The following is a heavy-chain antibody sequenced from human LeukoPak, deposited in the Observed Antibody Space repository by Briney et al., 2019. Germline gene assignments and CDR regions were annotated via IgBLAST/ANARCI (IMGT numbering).Heavy chain of an antibody. CDR2: INSDGSST. J-gene: IGHJ3*02. V-gene: IGHV3-74*01. Sequence: PGGSLRLSCAASGFTFSSYWMHWVRQAPGKGLVWVSRINSDGSSTRYADSVKGRFTISRDNAKNTLYLQMNSLRAEDTAVYYCARDYYDSSGYYRNDDAFDIWGQGTMVTVSS. D-gene: IGHD3-22*01. CDR1: GFTFSSYW. CDR3: ARDYYDSSGYYRNDDAFDI.